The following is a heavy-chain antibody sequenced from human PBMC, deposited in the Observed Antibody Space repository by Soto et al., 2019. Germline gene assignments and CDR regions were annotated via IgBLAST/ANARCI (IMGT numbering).Heavy chain of an antibody. D-gene: IGHD3-22*01. CDR1: GFTFDDYG. CDR3: VRAGNSFYFDNSGYFY. J-gene: IGHJ4*02. CDR2: VNWNGDST. V-gene: IGHV3-20*04. Sequence: PGGSLRLSCAASGFTFDDYGMSWVRQAPGKGLEWVCGVNWNGDSTHYADSVKGRFTISRDNAKNSLYLQMISLRAEDTALYYCVRAGNSFYFDNSGYFYWGQGALVTVS.